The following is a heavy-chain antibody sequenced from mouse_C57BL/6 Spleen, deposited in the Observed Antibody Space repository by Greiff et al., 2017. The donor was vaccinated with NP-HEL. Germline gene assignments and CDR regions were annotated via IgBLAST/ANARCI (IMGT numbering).Heavy chain of an antibody. CDR3: ARVNWDYWYFDV. D-gene: IGHD4-1*01. CDR1: GYSITSGYD. J-gene: IGHJ1*03. V-gene: IGHV3-1*01. Sequence: VQLKESGPGMVKPSQSLSLTCTVTGYSITSGYDWHWIRHFPGNKLEWMGYISYSGSTNYNPSLKSRISITHDTSKNHFFLKLNSVTTEDTATYYCARVNWDYWYFDVWGTGTTVTVSS. CDR2: ISYSGST.